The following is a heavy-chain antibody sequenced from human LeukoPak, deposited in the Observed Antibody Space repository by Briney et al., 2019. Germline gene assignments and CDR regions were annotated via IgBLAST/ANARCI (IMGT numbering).Heavy chain of an antibody. Sequence: ASVKVSCKASGGTFSSYAISWVRQAPGQGLEWMGRIIPIFGTANYAQKFQGRVTITTDESTSTAYMELSSLRSEDTAVYYCASGSLRYSYGDFDYWGQGTLVTVSS. V-gene: IGHV1-69*05. CDR1: GGTFSSYA. D-gene: IGHD5-18*01. CDR3: ASGSLRYSYGDFDY. J-gene: IGHJ4*02. CDR2: IIPIFGTA.